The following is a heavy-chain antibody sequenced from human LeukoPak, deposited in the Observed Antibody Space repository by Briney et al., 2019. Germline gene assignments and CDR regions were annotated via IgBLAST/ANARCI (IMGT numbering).Heavy chain of an antibody. CDR1: EGTFSSYA. CDR3: ARGSSVTAMGPFDY. Sequence: PVKVSCKASEGTFSSYAISWVRQAPGQGLEWMGRIIPILGIANYAQKFQGRVTITADKSTSTAYMDLSSLTSDDTAVYYCARGSSVTAMGPFDYWGQGTLVTVSS. CDR2: IIPILGIA. J-gene: IGHJ4*02. V-gene: IGHV1-69*04. D-gene: IGHD5-18*01.